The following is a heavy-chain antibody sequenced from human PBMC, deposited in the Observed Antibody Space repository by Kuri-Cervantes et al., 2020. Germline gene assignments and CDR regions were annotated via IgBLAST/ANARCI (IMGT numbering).Heavy chain of an antibody. CDR1: GYTFTSYD. J-gene: IGHJ6*02. D-gene: IGHD6-13*01. CDR2: IIPILGIA. Sequence: SVKVSCKASGYTFTSYDINWVRQATGQGLEWMGRIIPILGIANYAQKFQGRVTMTEDTSTDTAYMELSSLRSEDTAVYYCATSPQFLVAAAGNGPLYYGMDVWGQGATVTVSS. CDR3: ATSPQFLVAAAGNGPLYYGMDV. V-gene: IGHV1-69*04.